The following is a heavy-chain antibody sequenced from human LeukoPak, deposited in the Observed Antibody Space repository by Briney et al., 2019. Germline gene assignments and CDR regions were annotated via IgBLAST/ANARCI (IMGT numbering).Heavy chain of an antibody. CDR1: GYTVSSYG. J-gene: IGHJ5*02. CDR2: IATYNSKT. D-gene: IGHD6-13*01. Sequence: ASVKVSCKSSGYTVSSYGIIWVRQAPGQGLEWMGWIATYNSKTKYAEKVQGRVTMTTDTSPTTAYMELRTLRSDDTAVYYCARDMVGLAADGNWFDPWGQGTLVTVSS. CDR3: ARDMVGLAADGNWFDP. V-gene: IGHV1-18*01.